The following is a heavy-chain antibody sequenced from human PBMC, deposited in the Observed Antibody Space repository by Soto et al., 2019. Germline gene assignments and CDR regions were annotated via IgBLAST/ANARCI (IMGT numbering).Heavy chain of an antibody. CDR1: GGSIISSHW. CDR2: IYHSGST. V-gene: IGHV4-4*02. J-gene: IGHJ4*02. Sequence: QVQLQESGPGLVKPSGTLSLSCAVSGGSIISSHWWTWVRQPPGKGLEWIGEIYHSGSTNYNPSLKRRVTISVDTSRNQFPLNLGSVTAADTAVYYCAGSGGGEDYWGQGILVTVSS. CDR3: AGSGGGEDY. D-gene: IGHD3-16*01.